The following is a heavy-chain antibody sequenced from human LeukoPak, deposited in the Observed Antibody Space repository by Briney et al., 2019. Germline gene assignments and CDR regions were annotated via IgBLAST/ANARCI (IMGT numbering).Heavy chain of an antibody. J-gene: IGHJ4*02. Sequence: PGGSLRLSCAASGFTFSSYGMHWVRQAPGKGLEWVAFIRYDGSNKYYADSVKGRFTISRDNSKNTLYLQMNSLRAEDTAVYYCALPFYPLPVYWGQGTLVTVSS. D-gene: IGHD2/OR15-2a*01. CDR2: IRYDGSNK. CDR1: GFTFSSYG. V-gene: IGHV3-30*02. CDR3: ALPFYPLPVY.